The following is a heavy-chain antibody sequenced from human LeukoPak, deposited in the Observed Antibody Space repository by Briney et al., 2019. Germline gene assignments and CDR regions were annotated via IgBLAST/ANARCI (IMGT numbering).Heavy chain of an antibody. D-gene: IGHD2-15*01. V-gene: IGHV1-69*04. J-gene: IGHJ4*02. CDR1: GGTFSSYA. CDR3: ARFSHSSLDY. CDR2: IIPILGIA. Sequence: GASVKVSCKASGGTFSSYAISWVRQAPGRGLEWMGRIIPILGIANYAQKFQGRVTITADKSTSTAYIELSSLRSEDTAVYYCARFSHSSLDYWGQGTLVTVSS.